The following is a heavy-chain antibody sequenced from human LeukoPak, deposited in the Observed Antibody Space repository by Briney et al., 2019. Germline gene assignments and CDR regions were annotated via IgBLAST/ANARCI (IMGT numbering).Heavy chain of an antibody. D-gene: IGHD2-2*02. Sequence: GGSLRLSCAASGFTFNTYAMYWVRQAPGKGLEWVSGIFGSGGSAHYADSVKGRFTISRDNSKNTVYLQMNSLRAEDTAVYYCAKALLVVPAAIDFDYWGQGTLVTVSS. J-gene: IGHJ4*02. CDR2: IFGSGGSA. CDR1: GFTFNTYA. V-gene: IGHV3-23*01. CDR3: AKALLVVPAAIDFDY.